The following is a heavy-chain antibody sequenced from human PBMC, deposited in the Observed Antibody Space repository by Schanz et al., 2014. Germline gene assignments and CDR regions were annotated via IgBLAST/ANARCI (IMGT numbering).Heavy chain of an antibody. D-gene: IGHD3-10*01. Sequence: QLQLQESGPGLVIPSETLSLTCTVSGGSISSSTYYWGWIRQPPGKGPEWIGTIDDTGSTYYTPSRRGRLPWSVDTSKSQLSVQLPSVTAADTAVYYCARHNRVWFGKEGCWGQGTLVTVSS. CDR2: IDDTGST. J-gene: IGHJ4*02. CDR1: GGSISSSTYY. V-gene: IGHV4-39*01. CDR3: ARHNRVWFGKEGC.